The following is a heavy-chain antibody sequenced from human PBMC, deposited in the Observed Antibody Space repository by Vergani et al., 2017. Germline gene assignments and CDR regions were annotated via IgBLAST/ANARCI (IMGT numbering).Heavy chain of an antibody. V-gene: IGHV3-30*03. CDR2: ISYDGTQK. CDR1: GFTSSYYG. D-gene: IGHD1-1*01. Sequence: QVHLVESGGGVVQPGRSLRLSCVVSGFTSSYYGMHWVRQAPGKGLEWVAVISYDGTQKYNADSVKGRFTISRDNSKSTLYLQMNSLRTEDTAVNYCATKSCGTPGCQIGYFREWGQGTLVTVSS. CDR3: ATKSCGTPGCQIGYFRE. J-gene: IGHJ1*01.